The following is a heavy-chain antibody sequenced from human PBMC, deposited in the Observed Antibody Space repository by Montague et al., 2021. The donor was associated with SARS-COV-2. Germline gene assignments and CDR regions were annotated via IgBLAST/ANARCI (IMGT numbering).Heavy chain of an antibody. J-gene: IGHJ4*02. Sequence: SETLSLTCTFSGASRSTKNYYWGWIRQPPGKGLEWIGSISYSATSHPNPSLKSRVTMSVDTSRNQLSLNLSSVTVADTAVHYCARLGITLGGVIVIRYYFDFWGQGTLVTVSS. CDR3: ARLGITLGGVIVIRYYFDF. CDR1: GASRSTKNYY. V-gene: IGHV4-39*01. D-gene: IGHD3-16*02. CDR2: ISYSATS.